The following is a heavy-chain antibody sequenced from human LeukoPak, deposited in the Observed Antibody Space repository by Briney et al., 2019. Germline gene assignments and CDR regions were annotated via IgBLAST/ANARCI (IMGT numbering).Heavy chain of an antibody. CDR3: ARRSCSGGSCYDY. Sequence: GESLKICCKGYGYDLSSYWIAWVRQMPGRGLEWMGFIYPDDSDARYSPSFQGQVTFSADKSINTAYLQWSSLKASDTAFYYCARRSCSGGSCYDYWGQGTLVTVSS. CDR2: IYPDDSDA. D-gene: IGHD2-15*01. V-gene: IGHV5-51*01. J-gene: IGHJ4*02. CDR1: GYDLSSYW.